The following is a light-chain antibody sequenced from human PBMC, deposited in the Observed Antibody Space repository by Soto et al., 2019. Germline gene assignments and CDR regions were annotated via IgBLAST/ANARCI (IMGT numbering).Light chain of an antibody. CDR3: QQRSNWPPT. Sequence: EIVLTQSPATLSLSPGERATLSCGASQSVSSYLAWYQQKPGQAPRLLIYDASNRATGIPARFSGSGSGTDFTLTINSLEPEDFGVYYCQQRSNWPPTFGQGTKVEIK. CDR2: DAS. J-gene: IGKJ1*01. CDR1: QSVSSY. V-gene: IGKV3-11*01.